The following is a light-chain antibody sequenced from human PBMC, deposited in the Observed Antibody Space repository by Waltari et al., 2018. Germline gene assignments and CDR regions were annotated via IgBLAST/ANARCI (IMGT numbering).Light chain of an antibody. Sequence: EVVMTQSPVFLTVSPGERATLSCRASPSVKTNVAWYLQRPGQAPRLIMYDASKRASGIPARFSGSGSGTEFTLTINSLQSEDFGVYYCQQVNNWSTFGQGTKVEVK. CDR2: DAS. J-gene: IGKJ1*01. CDR3: QQVNNWST. V-gene: IGKV3-15*01. CDR1: PSVKTN.